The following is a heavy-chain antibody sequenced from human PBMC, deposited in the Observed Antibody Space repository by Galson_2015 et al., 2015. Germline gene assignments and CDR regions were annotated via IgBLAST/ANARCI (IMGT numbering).Heavy chain of an antibody. CDR3: AGIVGATLDEFDY. CDR1: GGTFSSYA. Sequence: SVKVSCKASGGTFSSYAISWVRQAPGQGLEWMGGIIPIFGTANYAQKFQGRVTITADESTSTAYMELSSLRSEDTAVYYCAGIVGATLDEFDYWGQGTLVTVSS. J-gene: IGHJ4*02. CDR2: IIPIFGTA. D-gene: IGHD1-26*01. V-gene: IGHV1-69*13.